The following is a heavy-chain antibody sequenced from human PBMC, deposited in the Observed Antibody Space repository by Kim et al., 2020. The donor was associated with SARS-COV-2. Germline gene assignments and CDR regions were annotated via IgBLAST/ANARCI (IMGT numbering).Heavy chain of an antibody. CDR1: GFTFSGSA. CDR2: IRSKANSYAT. J-gene: IGHJ3*02. CDR3: TSVPATTLDFWDALDI. Sequence: GGSLRLSCAASGFTFSGSAIHWFRQASGKGLVWVGRIRSKANSYATAYAASVGGRFTISRDNSKNTAYLQMNNLKTEDTAVYYCTSVPATTLDFWDALDIWGRGTMVTVSS. D-gene: IGHD1-1*01. V-gene: IGHV3-73*01.